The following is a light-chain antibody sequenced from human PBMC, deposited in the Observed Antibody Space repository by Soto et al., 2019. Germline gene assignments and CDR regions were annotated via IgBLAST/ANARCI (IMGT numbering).Light chain of an antibody. CDR2: EVS. CDR3: SSYAGSSNV. CDR1: SSDVGAHNY. V-gene: IGLV2-14*01. J-gene: IGLJ1*01. Sequence: QSVLTQPASVSGSPGQSITISCTGTSSDVGAHNYVSWYQQHPGKAPKLMIYEVSNRPSGVSNRFSGSKSGNTASLTISGLQAEDEGDYYCSSYAGSSNVFGTGTKVTVL.